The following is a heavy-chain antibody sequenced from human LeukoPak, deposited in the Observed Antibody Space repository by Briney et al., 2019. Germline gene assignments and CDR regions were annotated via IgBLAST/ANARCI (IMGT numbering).Heavy chain of an antibody. V-gene: IGHV4-59*11. D-gene: IGHD3-10*01. CDR2: IYYSGST. Sequence: SETLSLTCTVSGGSISSHYWSWIRQPPGKGLEWIGYIYYSGSTNYNPSLKSRVTISVDTSKNQFSLKLSSVTAADTAVYYCARGPYYNGSGSYDYWGQGTLVTVSS. CDR3: ARGPYYNGSGSYDY. J-gene: IGHJ4*02. CDR1: GGSISSHY.